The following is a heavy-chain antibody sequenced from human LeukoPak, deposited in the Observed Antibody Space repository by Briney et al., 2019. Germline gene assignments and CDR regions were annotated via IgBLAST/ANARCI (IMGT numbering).Heavy chain of an antibody. CDR2: MNPNSGNT. V-gene: IGHV1-8*01. J-gene: IGHJ5*02. D-gene: IGHD6-6*01. CDR1: GYTFTSYD. Sequence: ASVKVSCKASGYTFTSYDINWVRQATGQGLEWMGWMNPNSGNTGYAQKFQGRVTMTRNTSISTAYMELSSLRSEDTAVYYCARVNGAARSFRNWFDPWGQGTPVTVSS. CDR3: ARVNGAARSFRNWFDP.